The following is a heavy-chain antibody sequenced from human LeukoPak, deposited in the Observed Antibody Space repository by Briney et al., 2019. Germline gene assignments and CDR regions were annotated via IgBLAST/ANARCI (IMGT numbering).Heavy chain of an antibody. CDR1: GCTFSSYA. V-gene: IGHV1-69*04. J-gene: IGHJ6*02. CDR2: IIPILGIA. D-gene: IGHD3-3*01. Sequence: PVKVSCKASGCTFSSYAISWVRQAPGQRLEWMGRIIPILGIANYAQKFQGRVTITADKSTSTAYMELSSLRSEDTAVYYCARVGGFPYYYYGMDVWGQGTTVTVSS. CDR3: ARVGGFPYYYYGMDV.